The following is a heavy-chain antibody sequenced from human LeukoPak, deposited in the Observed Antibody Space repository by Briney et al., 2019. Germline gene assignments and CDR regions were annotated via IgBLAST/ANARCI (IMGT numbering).Heavy chain of an antibody. D-gene: IGHD1-26*01. V-gene: IGHV1-18*01. J-gene: IGHJ6*02. Sequence: ASVKVSCKASGYTFTSYGISWVRQAPGQGLEWMGRISAYNGNTNYAQKLQGRVTMTTDTSTSTAYMELRSLRSDDTAVYYCARDWDPIGSYYGIGYYYYGMDVWGQGTTVTVSS. CDR2: ISAYNGNT. CDR1: GYTFTSYG. CDR3: ARDWDPIGSYYGIGYYYYGMDV.